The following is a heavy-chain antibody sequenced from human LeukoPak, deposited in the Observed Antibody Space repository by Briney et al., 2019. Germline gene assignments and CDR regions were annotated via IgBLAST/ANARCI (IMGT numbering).Heavy chain of an antibody. Sequence: GGSLRLSCAASGFTFSNYGMSWVRHAQGEGLEWVSAISGRVGNTYYADSVKGRLTNYRDNSKNPLYLQMNSLRAEDTAVYYCAKDGKRISMIAVVRRGHYFDYWGQGTLVTVSS. CDR3: AKDGKRISMIAVVRRGHYFDY. D-gene: IGHD3-22*01. CDR1: GFTFSNYG. V-gene: IGHV3-23*01. CDR2: ISGRVGNT. J-gene: IGHJ4*02.